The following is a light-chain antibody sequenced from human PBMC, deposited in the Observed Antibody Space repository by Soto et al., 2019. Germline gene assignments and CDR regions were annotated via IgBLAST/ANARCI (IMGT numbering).Light chain of an antibody. CDR3: CSYAGSNVYV. CDR2: EVI. Sequence: QSVLTQVASVSGSPGQSITISCTGTSSDVGTFNLVSWYQQHPGKSPRLMIYEVIMRPSGVSNRFPGSKSGYTASLTISWLQAEDEADYYCCSYAGSNVYVSGTGTKLTAL. CDR1: SSDVGTFNL. J-gene: IGLJ1*01. V-gene: IGLV2-23*02.